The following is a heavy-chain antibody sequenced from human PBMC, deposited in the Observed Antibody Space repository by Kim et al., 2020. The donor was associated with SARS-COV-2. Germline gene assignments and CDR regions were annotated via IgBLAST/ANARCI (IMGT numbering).Heavy chain of an antibody. CDR3: ARPLAVTMVREGESWFDP. J-gene: IGHJ5*02. V-gene: IGHV5-10-1*01. CDR2: IDPSDSYT. CDR1: GYSFTSYW. D-gene: IGHD3-10*01. Sequence: GESLKISCKGSGYSFTSYWISWVRQMPGKGLEWMGRIDPSDSYTNYSPSFQGHVTISADKSISTAYLQWSSLKASDTAMYYCARPLAVTMVREGESWFDPWGQGTLVTVSS.